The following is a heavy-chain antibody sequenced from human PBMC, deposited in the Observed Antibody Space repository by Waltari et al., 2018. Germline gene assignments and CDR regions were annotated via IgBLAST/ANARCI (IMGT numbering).Heavy chain of an antibody. D-gene: IGHD3-16*01. J-gene: IGHJ5*02. CDR3: ARETRHGDWFDP. V-gene: IGHV4-4*07. Sequence: QVQLHESGPGLVQPSETLSLDCSVSGDSVVSNYWSWIRQSAGKGMEWIGRIYVGGTTNYNPALSGRVSMSVDMSKNQIFLKIMSVTAADTGVYYCARETRHGDWFDPWGQGTLVTVSS. CDR1: GDSVVSNY. CDR2: IYVGGTT.